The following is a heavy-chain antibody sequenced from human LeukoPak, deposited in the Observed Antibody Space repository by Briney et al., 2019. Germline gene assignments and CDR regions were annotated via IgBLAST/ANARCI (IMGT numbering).Heavy chain of an antibody. CDR2: IIPILGIA. CDR1: GGTFSSYT. V-gene: IGHV1-69*02. J-gene: IGHJ6*02. Sequence: ASVKVSCKASGGTFSSYTISWVRQAPGQGLEWMGRIIPILGIANYAQKFQGRVTITTDKSTSTAYMELSSLRSEDTAVFYCARGHQPPYYGMDVWGQGTTVTVSS. CDR3: ARGHQPPYYGMDV.